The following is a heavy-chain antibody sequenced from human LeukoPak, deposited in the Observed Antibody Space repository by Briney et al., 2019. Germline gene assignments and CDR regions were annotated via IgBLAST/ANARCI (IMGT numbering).Heavy chain of an antibody. Sequence: SETLSLTCTVSGGGSISSSSYYWGWIRQPPGKGLEWIGTIYYSGSTYYNPSLKSRVTISVDTSKNQFSLKLRSVTAADTAVYYCARERGIAAAGPAWSEPYYFDYWGQGTLVTVSS. CDR2: IYYSGST. V-gene: IGHV4-39*02. D-gene: IGHD6-13*01. J-gene: IGHJ4*02. CDR3: ARERGIAAAGPAWSEPYYFDY. CDR1: GGGSISSSSYY.